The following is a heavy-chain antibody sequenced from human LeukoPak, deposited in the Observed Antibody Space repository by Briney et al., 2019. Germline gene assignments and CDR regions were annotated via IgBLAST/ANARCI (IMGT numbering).Heavy chain of an antibody. V-gene: IGHV3-74*01. Sequence: RGSLRLSCAASGFTFSLHWMHWVRQAPGEGLVWVSNINADGSFTTYADSVKGRFTISRDNAKNTLYLQMNSLRAEDTSVYYCARCLLTAVGVDDGGQGTLVTVSA. CDR3: ARCLLTAVGVDD. D-gene: IGHD3-9*01. CDR1: GFTFSLHW. CDR2: INADGSFT. J-gene: IGHJ4*02.